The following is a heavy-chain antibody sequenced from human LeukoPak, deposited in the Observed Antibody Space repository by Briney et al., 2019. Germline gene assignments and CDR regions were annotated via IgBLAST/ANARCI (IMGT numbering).Heavy chain of an antibody. Sequence: KDGESLKISCKVSGYSFTSYWIGWVRQMPGKGLEWMGIIYPGDSDTRYSPSFQGQVTISADKSISTAYLQWSSLRASDTAMYYCASHYDFWSGHYPYYFDYWGQGTLVTVSS. D-gene: IGHD3-3*01. J-gene: IGHJ4*02. CDR1: GYSFTSYW. CDR3: ASHYDFWSGHYPYYFDY. CDR2: IYPGDSDT. V-gene: IGHV5-51*01.